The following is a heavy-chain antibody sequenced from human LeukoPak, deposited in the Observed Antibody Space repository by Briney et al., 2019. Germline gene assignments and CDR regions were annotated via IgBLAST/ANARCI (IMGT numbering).Heavy chain of an antibody. J-gene: IGHJ4*02. CDR1: GGSISSYY. Sequence: SETLSLTCIVSGGSISSYYWSWIRQPPGKGLEWIGYIYYSGSTNYNPSLKSRVTISVDTSKNQFSLKLSSVTAADTAVYYCARGGNWNDPDYWGQGTLVTVSS. D-gene: IGHD1-1*01. CDR2: IYYSGST. V-gene: IGHV4-59*01. CDR3: ARGGNWNDPDY.